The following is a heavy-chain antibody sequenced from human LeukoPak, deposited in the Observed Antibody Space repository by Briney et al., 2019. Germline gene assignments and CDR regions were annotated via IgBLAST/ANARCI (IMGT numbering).Heavy chain of an antibody. Sequence: ASVKVSCKASGYTFTSYAMHWVRQAPGQRLEWMGWINAGNGNTKYSQKLQGRVTITRDTSASTAYMELSSLRSEDTAVYYCAREQLGATHPDYWGQGTLVTVSS. V-gene: IGHV1-3*01. CDR2: INAGNGNT. CDR1: GYTFTSYA. CDR3: AREQLGATHPDY. D-gene: IGHD1-26*01. J-gene: IGHJ4*02.